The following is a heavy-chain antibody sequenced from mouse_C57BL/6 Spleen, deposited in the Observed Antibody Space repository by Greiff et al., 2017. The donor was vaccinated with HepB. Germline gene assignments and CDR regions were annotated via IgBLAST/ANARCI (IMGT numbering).Heavy chain of an antibody. V-gene: IGHV5-4*03. CDR3: ARGDGYYEGAMDY. D-gene: IGHD2-3*01. Sequence: EVKVVESGGGLVKPGGSLKLPCAASGFTFSSYAMSWVRQTPEKRLEWVATISDGGSYTYYPDNVKGRFTISRDNAKNNLYLQMSHLKSEDTAMYYCARGDGYYEGAMDYWGQGTSVTVSS. CDR2: ISDGGSYT. CDR1: GFTFSSYA. J-gene: IGHJ4*01.